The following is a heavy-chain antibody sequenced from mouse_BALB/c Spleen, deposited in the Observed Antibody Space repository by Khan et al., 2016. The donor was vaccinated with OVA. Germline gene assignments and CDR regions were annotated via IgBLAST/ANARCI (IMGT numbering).Heavy chain of an antibody. CDR2: ISSGGHYT. CDR3: ARLAYYYNSEGFAY. CDR1: GFTFSTYD. J-gene: IGHJ3*01. D-gene: IGHD1-1*02. Sequence: EVELVESGGDLVKTGGSLKLSCAASGFTFSTYDMSWVRQTPDKRLEWVATISSGGHYTYYIDSVKGRFTISRDNAKNILYLQMTSLRSEDTAIYYCARLAYYYNSEGFAYWGQGTLVTVSA. V-gene: IGHV5-6*01.